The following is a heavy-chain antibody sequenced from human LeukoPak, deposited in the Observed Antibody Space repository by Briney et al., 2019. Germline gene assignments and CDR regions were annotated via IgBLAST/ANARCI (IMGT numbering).Heavy chain of an antibody. CDR1: GFTFSSYW. D-gene: IGHD3-10*01. Sequence: GGSLRLSCAASGFTFSSYWMSWVRQAPGKGLEWVANIKQDGSEKYYVDSVKGRFTISRDNAKNSLYLQMNSLRAEDTAVYYCARDARGVRYTHYFDYWGQGTLVTVSS. J-gene: IGHJ4*02. V-gene: IGHV3-7*01. CDR3: ARDARGVRYTHYFDY. CDR2: IKQDGSEK.